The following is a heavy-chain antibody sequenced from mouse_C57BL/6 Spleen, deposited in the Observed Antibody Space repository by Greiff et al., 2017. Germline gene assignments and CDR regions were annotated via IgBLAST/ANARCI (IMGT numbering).Heavy chain of an antibody. J-gene: IGHJ4*01. V-gene: IGHV1-82*01. CDR2: IYPGDGDT. CDR3: SRDYGRNYYAMDY. Sequence: VQLQQSGPELVKPGASVKISCKASGYAFSSSWMNWVKQRPGKGLEWIGRIYPGDGDTNYNGKFKGKATLTADKSSSTAYMQLSSLTSEYSAVYFCSRDYGRNYYAMDYWGQGTLVTVSA. D-gene: IGHD1-1*01. CDR1: GYAFSSSW.